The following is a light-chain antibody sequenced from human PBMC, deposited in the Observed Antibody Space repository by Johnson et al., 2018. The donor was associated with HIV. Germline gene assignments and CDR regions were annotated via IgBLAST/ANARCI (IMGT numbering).Light chain of an antibody. CDR1: SSNIGNNY. CDR3: GTWDSSLSAYV. Sequence: QSVLTQPPSVSAAPGQKVTISCSGSSSNIGNNYVSWYQQLPGTAPKLLIYDNSKRPSGIPDRFSGSKSGTSATLGITGLQTGDEADDYCGTWDSSLSAYVFGTGTKVTVL. V-gene: IGLV1-51*01. CDR2: DNS. J-gene: IGLJ1*01.